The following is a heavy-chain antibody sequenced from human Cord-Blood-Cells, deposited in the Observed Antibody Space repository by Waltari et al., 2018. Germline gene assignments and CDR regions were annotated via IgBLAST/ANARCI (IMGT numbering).Heavy chain of an antibody. CDR1: GYTFTGYY. D-gene: IGHD1-26*01. Sequence: QVQLVQSGAEVKKPGASVKVSCKASGYTFTGYYMHWVRQAPGQGLEWMGWNNPNSGGTNDAQQFQGRVTMTRDTSISTAYRELSRLRADDTAVYYCARGGVGDAFDIWGQGTMVTVSS. J-gene: IGHJ3*02. CDR3: ARGGVGDAFDI. V-gene: IGHV1-2*02. CDR2: NNPNSGGT.